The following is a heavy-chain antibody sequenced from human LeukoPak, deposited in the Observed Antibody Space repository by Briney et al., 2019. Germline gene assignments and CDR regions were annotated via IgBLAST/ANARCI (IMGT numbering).Heavy chain of an antibody. Sequence: PSETLSLTCTVSGGSVSSGSYYWSWIRQPPGKGLEWIGYIYYSGSTNYNPSLKSRVTISVDTSKNQFSLKLSSVTAADTAVYYCASGSGSYYRLVLWGQGTLVTVSS. CDR3: ASGSGSYYRLVL. D-gene: IGHD3-10*01. J-gene: IGHJ4*02. CDR1: GGSVSSGSYY. V-gene: IGHV4-61*01. CDR2: IYYSGST.